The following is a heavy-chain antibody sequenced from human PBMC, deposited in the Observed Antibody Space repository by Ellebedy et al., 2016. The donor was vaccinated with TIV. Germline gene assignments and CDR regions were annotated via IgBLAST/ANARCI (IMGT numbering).Heavy chain of an antibody. J-gene: IGHJ4*02. D-gene: IGHD7-27*01. CDR1: GFTFSSYP. CDR2: ISGSGDST. Sequence: PGGSLRLSCAASGFTFSSYPMSWVRQAPGKGLQWVSTISGSGDSTYYTDSVKGRFTISTDNSKNTLYLQMNSLRDEDTAVYYCARRTPNWGFFDYWGQGTLLTVSS. V-gene: IGHV3-23*01. CDR3: ARRTPNWGFFDY.